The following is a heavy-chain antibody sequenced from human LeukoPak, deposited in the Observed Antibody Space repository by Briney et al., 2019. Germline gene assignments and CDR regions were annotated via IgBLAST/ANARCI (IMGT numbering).Heavy chain of an antibody. J-gene: IGHJ5*02. D-gene: IGHD6-19*01. Sequence: ETLSLTCAVYGGSFSGYYWSWVRQAPGKGLEWVANIKQDGSVQFYMDSLKGRFSVSRDNAKNSLYLQMNGLRVEDTAVYYCTRLQIAVAGPNWFDPWGQGTLSPSPQ. CDR1: GGSFSGYY. CDR2: IKQDGSVQ. V-gene: IGHV3-7*01. CDR3: TRLQIAVAGPNWFDP.